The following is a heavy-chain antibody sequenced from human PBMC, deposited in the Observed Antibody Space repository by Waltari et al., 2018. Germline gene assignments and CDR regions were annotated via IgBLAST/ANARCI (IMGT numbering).Heavy chain of an antibody. V-gene: IGHV7-4-1*02. D-gene: IGHD6-13*01. CDR3: ARDPPRSHGAFDI. CDR1: GYSFTSNP. J-gene: IGHJ3*02. CDR2: LNTNTGNP. Sequence: QVQLVQSGSELKEPGASVKVSCKAYGYSFTSNPLNWVRQAPGQGLEWMGWLNTNTGNPMYAQGFTGRFVFSLDTSVSTAYLQISGLKTEDTAVYYCARDPPRSHGAFDIWGQGTMVTVSS.